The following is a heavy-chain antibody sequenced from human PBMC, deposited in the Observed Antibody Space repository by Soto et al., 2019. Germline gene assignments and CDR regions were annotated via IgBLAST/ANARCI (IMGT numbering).Heavy chain of an antibody. V-gene: IGHV4-30-4*08. CDR3: ARDRGSDYDSTSGYYYY. CDR1: GGSLSGYY. D-gene: IGHD3-22*01. CDR2: IYSSGAT. Sequence: SETLSLTCAVSGGSLSGYYWSWIRQPPGKGLEWIGYIYSSGATSYNPSLESRVTISGDTSKNQFSLRLSSVTAADTAVYYCARDRGSDYDSTSGYYYYWGQGTLVTVSS. J-gene: IGHJ4*02.